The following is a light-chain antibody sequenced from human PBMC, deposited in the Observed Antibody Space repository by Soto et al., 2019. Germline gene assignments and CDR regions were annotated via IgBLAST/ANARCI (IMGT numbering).Light chain of an antibody. Sequence: DVVLTQTPLSLSVSPGQPASISCKSSQSLLHITGETFLFWYLQKPGQSPQLLIYEVSTRVSGVPDRCSGSGSGTNFTLDISRVETDDVGIYYCMQRTQLPPTFGQGTRLAIE. CDR1: QSLLHITGETF. CDR3: MQRTQLPPT. CDR2: EVS. J-gene: IGKJ5*01. V-gene: IGKV2-29*03.